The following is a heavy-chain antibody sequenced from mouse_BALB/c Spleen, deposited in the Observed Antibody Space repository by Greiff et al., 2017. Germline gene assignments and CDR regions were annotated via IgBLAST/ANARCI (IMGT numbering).Heavy chain of an antibody. D-gene: IGHD3-2*02. CDR2: INPNNGGT. V-gene: IGHV1-18*01. J-gene: IGHJ1*01. CDR3: ARLSYWYFDV. Sequence: SGPELVKPGASVKIPCKASGYTFTDYNMDWVKQSHGKSLEWIGDINPNNGGTIYNQKFKGKATLTVDKSSSTAYMELRSLTSEDTAVYYCARLSYWYFDVWGAGTTVTVSS. CDR1: GYTFTDYN.